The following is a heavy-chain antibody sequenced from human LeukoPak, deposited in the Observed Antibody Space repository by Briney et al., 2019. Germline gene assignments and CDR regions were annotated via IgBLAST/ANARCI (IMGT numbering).Heavy chain of an antibody. CDR2: INPNSGGT. CDR3: ARDLGPKYYDFWSGYLVY. Sequence: GASVKVSCKASGYTFTGYYMHWVRQAPGQGREWMGWINPNSGGTNYAQKFQGRVTMTRDTSISTAYMELSRLRSDDTAVYYCARDLGPKYYDFWSGYLVYWGQGTLVTVSS. D-gene: IGHD3-3*01. CDR1: GYTFTGYY. V-gene: IGHV1-2*02. J-gene: IGHJ4*02.